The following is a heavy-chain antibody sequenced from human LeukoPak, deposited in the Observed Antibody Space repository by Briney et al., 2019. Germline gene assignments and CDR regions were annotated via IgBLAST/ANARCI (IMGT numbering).Heavy chain of an antibody. V-gene: IGHV4-59*01. J-gene: IGHJ6*03. CDR3: ATQETMSGSRWDNYYYYYMDV. D-gene: IGHD3-22*01. CDR2: IYYSGST. CDR1: GGSISSYY. Sequence: PSETLSLTCTVSGGSISSYYWSWIRQPPGKGLEWIGYIYYSGSTNYNPSLKSRVTISVDTSKNQFSLKLSSVTAADTAVYYCATQETMSGSRWDNYYYYYMDVWGKGTSVTVSS.